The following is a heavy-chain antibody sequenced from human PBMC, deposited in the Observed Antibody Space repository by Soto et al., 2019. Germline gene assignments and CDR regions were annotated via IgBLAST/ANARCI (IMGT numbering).Heavy chain of an antibody. CDR1: GFTFSSYW. Sequence: EVQLVESGGDLVQPGGSLRLSCAASGFTFSSYWMHWVRQAPGKGLVWVSRITDGGSADYADSVKGRFTISRDNAKNSLYLQMSSLRAEDTAVYYCARVRYGSGSYYYSYGLDVWGQGTTVTVSS. D-gene: IGHD3-10*01. J-gene: IGHJ6*02. CDR3: ARVRYGSGSYYYSYGLDV. CDR2: ITDGGSA. V-gene: IGHV3-74*01.